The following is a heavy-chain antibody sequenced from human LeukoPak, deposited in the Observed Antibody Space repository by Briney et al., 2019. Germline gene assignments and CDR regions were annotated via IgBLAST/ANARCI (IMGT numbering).Heavy chain of an antibody. V-gene: IGHV3-21*01. CDR2: ISTSSNYI. J-gene: IGHJ4*02. CDR1: GFTFSSYS. D-gene: IGHD6-6*01. Sequence: PGGSLRLSCAASGFTFSSYSMNWVRQAPGKGLEWVSFISTSSNYIYCADSVKGRFTISRDNAKNSLYLQMNSLRAEDTAVYYCARGEWSSSPFDSWGQGTLVTVSS. CDR3: ARGEWSSSPFDS.